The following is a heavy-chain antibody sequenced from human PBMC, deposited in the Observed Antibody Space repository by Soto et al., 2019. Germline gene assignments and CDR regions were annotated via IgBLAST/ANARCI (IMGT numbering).Heavy chain of an antibody. Sequence: QITLKESGPTLVKPTQTLTLTCTFSGFSLSTSGGGVAWIRQPPGKALEWLALIYWDDDKRYRPSLETRRTIXXXTXXNQVVLTMTNMDSVDTATYYCAYLPCSGGSCYWFSYSGMDVWGQGTTVTVSS. CDR3: AYLPCSGGSCYWFSYSGMDV. J-gene: IGHJ6*02. CDR2: IYWDDDK. V-gene: IGHV2-5*02. D-gene: IGHD2-15*01. CDR1: GFSLSTSGGG.